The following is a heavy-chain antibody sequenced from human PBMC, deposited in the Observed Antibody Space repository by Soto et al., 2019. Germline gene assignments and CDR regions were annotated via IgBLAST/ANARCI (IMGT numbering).Heavy chain of an antibody. CDR2: IYYSGST. V-gene: IGHV4-31*11. D-gene: IGHD3-16*01. Sequence: SETLSLTCAVSGGSFSSSDWWSWIRQHPGKGLEWIGYIYYSGSTYYNPSLKSRVTISVDTSKNQFSLRLSSVTAADTAVYYCASWGFQRLFDIWGQGTMVTVSS. J-gene: IGHJ3*02. CDR3: ASWGFQRLFDI. CDR1: GGSFSSSDW.